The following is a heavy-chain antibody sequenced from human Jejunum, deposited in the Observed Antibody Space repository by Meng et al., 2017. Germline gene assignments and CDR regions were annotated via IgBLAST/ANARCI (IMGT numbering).Heavy chain of an antibody. V-gene: IGHV3-23*01. CDR1: GFTFSSYS. CDR2: ISSSGDDT. Sequence: GESLKISCAASGFTFSSYSMNWVRQAPGKGPEWVSLISSSGDDTYYADSVKGRFAISRDDSESTLVLQMNSLRAEDTAVYFCAKVGGYSTSWSEFDFWGQGTLVTVSS. J-gene: IGHJ4*02. D-gene: IGHD5-12*01. CDR3: AKVGGYSTSWSEFDF.